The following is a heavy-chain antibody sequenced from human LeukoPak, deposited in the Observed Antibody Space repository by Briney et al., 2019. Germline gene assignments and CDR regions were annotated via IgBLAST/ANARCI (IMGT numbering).Heavy chain of an antibody. D-gene: IGHD3-22*01. CDR3: ARSRETYYYESSGYFPNWFDP. V-gene: IGHV4-4*07. Sequence: PSETLSLTCTVSGVSISTYYWTWIRQPAGKGLEWIGRTYPSGSTNYNPSLKSRVTMSVDTSKNQFSLKLSSVTAADTAVYYCARSRETYYYESSGYFPNWFDPWGQGTLVTASS. CDR2: TYPSGST. J-gene: IGHJ5*02. CDR1: GVSISTYY.